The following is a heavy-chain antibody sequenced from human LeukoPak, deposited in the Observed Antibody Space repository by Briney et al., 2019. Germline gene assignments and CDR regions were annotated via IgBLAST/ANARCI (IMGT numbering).Heavy chain of an antibody. CDR3: AREYRKIDP. V-gene: IGHV4-59*01. Sequence: SETLSLTCTVSGGSISSYYWSWIRQPPGKGLEWIGYIYYSGSTNYNPPLKSRVTISVDTSKNQFSLKLSSVTAADTAVYYCAREYRKIDPWGQGTLVTVSS. CDR1: GGSISSYY. D-gene: IGHD1-1*01. J-gene: IGHJ5*02. CDR2: IYYSGST.